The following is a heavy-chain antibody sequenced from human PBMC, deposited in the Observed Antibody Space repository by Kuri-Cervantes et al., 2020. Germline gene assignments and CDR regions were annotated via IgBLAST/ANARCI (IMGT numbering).Heavy chain of an antibody. D-gene: IGHD3-10*01. CDR2: ISAYNGNT. CDR1: GYTFTSYG. V-gene: IGHV1-18*01. J-gene: IGHJ5*02. Sequence: ASAKVSCKASGYTFTSYGISWVRQAPGQGLEWMGWISAYNGNTNYAQKLQGRVTMTTDTSASTVYMELNSLTSEDTAVYYCARVRQPDNWFDPWGQGTLVTDSS. CDR3: ARVRQPDNWFDP.